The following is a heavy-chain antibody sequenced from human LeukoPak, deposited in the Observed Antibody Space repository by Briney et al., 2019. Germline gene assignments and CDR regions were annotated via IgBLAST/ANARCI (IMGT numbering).Heavy chain of an antibody. CDR3: AKSMVRGVISGY. CDR1: GFTFSSYA. V-gene: IGHV3-23*01. J-gene: IGHJ4*02. CDR2: ISGSGGNT. D-gene: IGHD3-10*01. Sequence: GGSLRLSCAASGFTFSSYAMSWVRQAPGKGLEWVSAISGSGGNTYYADSVKGRFTISRDNSKNTLYLQMNSLRAEDTAVYYCAKSMVRGVISGYWGQGTLVTVSS.